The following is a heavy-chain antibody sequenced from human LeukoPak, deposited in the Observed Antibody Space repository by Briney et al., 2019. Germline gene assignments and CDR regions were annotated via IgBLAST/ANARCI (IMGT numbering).Heavy chain of an antibody. CDR1: GGTFSRYT. J-gene: IGHJ4*02. CDR2: ISPLFGSA. Sequence: GASVKVSCKASGGTFSRYTLDWVRQAPGQGLEWMGGISPLFGSAKYAQKLQGRVTITADESTSTAYMELSSLRSEDTAVYYCVRDRDATPDDVRDYWGQGTLVTVSS. CDR3: VRDRDATPDDVRDY. D-gene: IGHD2-21*02. V-gene: IGHV1-69*13.